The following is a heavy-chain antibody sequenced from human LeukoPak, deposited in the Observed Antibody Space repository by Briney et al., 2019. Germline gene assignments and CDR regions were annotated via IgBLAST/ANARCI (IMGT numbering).Heavy chain of an antibody. CDR3: AKDGGLWVSAHWGDS. CDR2: ITTGGPNT. Sequence: GGSLRLSCTASGFTFSSYTMSWVRQAPGKGLKWVSTITTGGPNTYYADSVKGRFTVSRDDSKNTLYLQMNSLRAEDTAVYYCAKDGGLWVSAHWGDSWGRGTLVAVSS. V-gene: IGHV3-23*01. J-gene: IGHJ4*02. CDR1: GFTFSSYT. D-gene: IGHD7-27*01.